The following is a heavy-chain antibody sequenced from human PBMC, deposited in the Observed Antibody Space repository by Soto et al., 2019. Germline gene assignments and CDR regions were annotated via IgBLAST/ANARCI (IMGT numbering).Heavy chain of an antibody. V-gene: IGHV3-23*01. CDR3: AAPRDEYGSGVSWLTYGMDI. CDR1: GFTFSDYA. D-gene: IGHD3-10*01. CDR2: LDGAGGST. Sequence: PGGSLRLSCLASGFTFSDYAMTWVRHVPGRGLEWVASLDGAGGSTYYADSVRGRFTISRDNSQNTLFLQMKRLTVDDTAIYYCAAPRDEYGSGVSWLTYGMDIWGQGTKVTVYS. J-gene: IGHJ6*02.